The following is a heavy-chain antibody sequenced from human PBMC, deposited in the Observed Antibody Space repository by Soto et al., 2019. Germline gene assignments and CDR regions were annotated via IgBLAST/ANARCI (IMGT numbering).Heavy chain of an antibody. CDR1: GFTFNIYN. CDR3: ARDFRFLEWFPDY. Sequence: PGGSLRLSCAASGFTFNIYNMDWVRQAPGKGLEWISYIASSGTITYYADSVKGRFTISRDNAKNSLYLQMNSLRAEDTAIYYCARDFRFLEWFPDYWGQGTLVTVSS. D-gene: IGHD3-3*01. J-gene: IGHJ4*02. CDR2: IASSGTIT. V-gene: IGHV3-48*01.